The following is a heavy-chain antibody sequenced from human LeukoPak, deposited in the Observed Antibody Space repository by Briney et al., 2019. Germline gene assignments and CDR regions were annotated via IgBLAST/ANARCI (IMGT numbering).Heavy chain of an antibody. V-gene: IGHV3-7*01. D-gene: IGHD6-19*01. Sequence: GGSLRLSCAASGFTFSSYWMSWVRQAPGKGLEWVANIKQDGSEKYYVDSVKGRFTISRDNAKNSLYLQMNSLRAEDTAVYYCARGVAVAGRGIFDYWGQGTLVTVSS. CDR3: ARGVAVAGRGIFDY. CDR1: GFTFSSYW. J-gene: IGHJ4*02. CDR2: IKQDGSEK.